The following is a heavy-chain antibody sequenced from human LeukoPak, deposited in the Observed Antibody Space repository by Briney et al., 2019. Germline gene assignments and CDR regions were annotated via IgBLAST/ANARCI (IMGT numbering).Heavy chain of an antibody. Sequence: GSLRLSCAASGFTFSYAWMTWVRQAPGKGLEWIGEINHSGSTNYNPSLKSRVTISVDTSKNQFSLKLSSVTAADTAVYYCARQAITGLFDYWGQGTLVTVSS. CDR1: GFTFSYAW. D-gene: IGHD1-20*01. CDR3: ARQAITGLFDY. CDR2: INHSGST. V-gene: IGHV4-34*01. J-gene: IGHJ4*02.